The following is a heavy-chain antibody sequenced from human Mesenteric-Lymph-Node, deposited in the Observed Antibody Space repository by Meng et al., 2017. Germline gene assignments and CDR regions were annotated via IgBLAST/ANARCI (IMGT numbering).Heavy chain of an antibody. V-gene: IGHV3-33*06. D-gene: IGHD3-16*01. CDR3: AKLTSL. Sequence: QVQLVGSGGGLVKPGGSLRLSWAASGFTFSSYGMHWVRQAPGKGLEWVAVIWYDGSNIYYADSVKGRFTISRDNSKITLYLQMNSLRAEDTAVYYCAKLTSLWGQGTLVTVSS. CDR2: IWYDGSNI. J-gene: IGHJ4*02. CDR1: GFTFSSYG.